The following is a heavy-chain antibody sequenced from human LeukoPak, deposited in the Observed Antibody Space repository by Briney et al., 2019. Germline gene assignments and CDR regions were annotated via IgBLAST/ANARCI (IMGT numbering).Heavy chain of an antibody. V-gene: IGHV3-64*01. D-gene: IGHD5-18*01. CDR3: ARGRGYIYGYDY. Sequence: PGGSLRLSCAASGFMFSNYDMHWLRQAPGKGLEYVSHISTNGGSTYYAISVKGRFTISRDNSKNTLYLQMGSLRAEDMAVYYCARGRGYIYGYDYWGQGTLVAVSS. J-gene: IGHJ4*02. CDR1: GFMFSNYD. CDR2: ISTNGGST.